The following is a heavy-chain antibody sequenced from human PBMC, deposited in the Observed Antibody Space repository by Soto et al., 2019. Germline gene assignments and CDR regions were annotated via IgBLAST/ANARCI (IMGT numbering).Heavy chain of an antibody. CDR1: GGSISSYY. CDR2: IYYSGST. V-gene: IGHV4-59*01. D-gene: IGHD3-10*01. CDR3: ARRYGPSFGN. Sequence: SETLSLTCTVSGGSISSYYWSWIRQPPGKGLEWIGYIYYSGSTNYNPSLKSRVTISVDTSKNQFSLKLSFLTLADTPVYYGARRYGPSFGNRDKEPLVTISS. J-gene: IGHJ4*02.